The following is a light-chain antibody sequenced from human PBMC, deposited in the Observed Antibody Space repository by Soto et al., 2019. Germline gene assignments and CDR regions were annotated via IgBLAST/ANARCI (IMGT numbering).Light chain of an antibody. CDR3: AAWDDSLNARV. J-gene: IGLJ2*01. CDR1: SSNIESNT. CDR2: SNN. Sequence: QSVLTQPPSASGTPGQRVTISCSGSSSNIESNTVNWYQQLPETAPKLLIYSNNERPSGVPDRFSGSKSGTSASLGISGLQTGDEADYYCAAWDDSLNARVFGGGTKLTVL. V-gene: IGLV1-44*01.